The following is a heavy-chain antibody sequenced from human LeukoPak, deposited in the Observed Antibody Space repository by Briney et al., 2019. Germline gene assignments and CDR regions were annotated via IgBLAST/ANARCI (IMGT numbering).Heavy chain of an antibody. CDR1: GFTFSSYG. D-gene: IGHD6-19*01. CDR2: IRYDGGNK. CDR3: AKVRSAVAGSSFGY. Sequence: GGSLRLSCAASGFTFSSYGMHWVRQAPGKGLEWVAFIRYDGGNKYYADSVKGRFTISRDNSKNTLYLQMNSLRAEDTAVYYCAKVRSAVAGSSFGYWGQGTLVTVSS. J-gene: IGHJ4*02. V-gene: IGHV3-30*02.